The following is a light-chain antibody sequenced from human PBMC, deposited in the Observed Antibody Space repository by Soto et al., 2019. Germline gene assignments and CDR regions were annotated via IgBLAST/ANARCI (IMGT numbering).Light chain of an antibody. V-gene: IGKV1-27*01. Sequence: IQMTQSPSTLSASVGDRVTITCRASQGISNFLAWYQQKPGKVPTLLVYGASTLQSVVPSRFSGSGSGTDFSLTISSLRPEDIATYYCQNYHSAPWTFGQGTTVDVK. CDR2: GAS. CDR3: QNYHSAPWT. J-gene: IGKJ1*01. CDR1: QGISNF.